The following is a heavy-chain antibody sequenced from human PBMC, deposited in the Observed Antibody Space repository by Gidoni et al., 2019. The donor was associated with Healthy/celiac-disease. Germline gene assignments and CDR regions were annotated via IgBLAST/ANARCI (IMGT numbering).Heavy chain of an antibody. J-gene: IGHJ5*02. CDR3: ARSGYDPIDP. V-gene: IGHV2-26*01. D-gene: IGHD5-12*01. Sequence: QVTLKESGPVLAKPTETLTLTCTVSGFSLSKARMGVGWIRQPPGKALEWLAHIFSNDEKSYSTSLKSRLTISKNTSKSQVVLTMNNMETVDTATSCCARSGYDPIDPWGQGTLVTVSS. CDR2: IFSNDEK. CDR1: GFSLSKARMG.